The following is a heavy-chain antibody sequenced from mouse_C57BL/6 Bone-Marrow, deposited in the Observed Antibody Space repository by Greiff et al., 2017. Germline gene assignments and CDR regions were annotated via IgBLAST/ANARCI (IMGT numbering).Heavy chain of an antibody. D-gene: IGHD1-1*01. CDR3: ARAIYYGSRYWYFDV. CDR2: IHPNSGST. CDR1: GYTFTSYW. J-gene: IGHJ1*03. V-gene: IGHV1-64*01. Sequence: VQLQQPGAELVKPGASVKLSCKASGYTFTSYWMHWVKQRPGQGLEWIGMIHPNSGSTNYNEKFKSKATLTVDKSSSTAYMQLSSLTSEDSAVYYCARAIYYGSRYWYFDVWGTGTTVTVSS.